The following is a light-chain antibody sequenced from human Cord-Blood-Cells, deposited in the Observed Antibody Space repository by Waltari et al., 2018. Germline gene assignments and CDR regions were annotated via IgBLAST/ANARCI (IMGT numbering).Light chain of an antibody. J-gene: IGLJ3*02. CDR3: CSYAGSYTWV. CDR1: SRDAGGYNY. CDR2: DVS. Sequence: QSALTQPRPVSGSPGQSVTISCTGTSRDAGGYNYVSWYQQHPGKAPKLMIYDVSKRPSGVHDRFSGSKSSNTASLTISGLQAEDEADYYCCSYAGSYTWVFGGGTKLTVL. V-gene: IGLV2-11*02.